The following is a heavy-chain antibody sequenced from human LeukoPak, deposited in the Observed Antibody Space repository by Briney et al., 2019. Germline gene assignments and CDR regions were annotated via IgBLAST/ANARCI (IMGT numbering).Heavy chain of an antibody. D-gene: IGHD3-10*01. CDR3: ARVLGSYAVDY. CDR2: ISKSDNTK. J-gene: IGHJ4*02. CDR1: GFSFSDYY. Sequence: GGSLRLSCAASGFSFSDYYMSWIRRAPGKGLEWVSFISKSDNTKEYADSVRGRFTISRDNTKNSLYLQMNSLRIDDTAVYYCARVLGSYAVDYWGQGTLATVSS. V-gene: IGHV3-11*01.